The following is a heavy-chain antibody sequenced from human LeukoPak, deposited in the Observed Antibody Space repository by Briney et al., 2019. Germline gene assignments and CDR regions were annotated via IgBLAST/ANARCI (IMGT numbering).Heavy chain of an antibody. CDR1: GGTFSSYT. V-gene: IGHV1-69*02. CDR2: IIPILGIA. D-gene: IGHD4-23*01. Sequence: ASVKVSCKAPGGTFSSYTISWVRQAPGQGLEWMGRIIPILGIANYAQKFQGRVTITADKSTSTAYMELSSLRSEDTAVYYCALTTVVTRIDYWGQGTLVTVSS. CDR3: ALTTVVTRIDY. J-gene: IGHJ4*02.